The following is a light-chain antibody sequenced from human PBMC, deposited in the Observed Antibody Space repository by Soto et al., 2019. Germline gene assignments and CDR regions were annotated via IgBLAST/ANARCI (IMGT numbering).Light chain of an antibody. CDR2: LGS. Sequence: DVVLTQSPLCLPVTPGEPASISCRSSQSLLYSNGYIYLDWYVQKPGQSPQLLILLGSNRASGVPDRFSGSVSGTDIKLSISKVEADDVGVYYCMQSRQFARTFGGGTKVEIK. CDR1: QSLLYSNGYIY. J-gene: IGKJ4*01. V-gene: IGKV2-28*01. CDR3: MQSRQFART.